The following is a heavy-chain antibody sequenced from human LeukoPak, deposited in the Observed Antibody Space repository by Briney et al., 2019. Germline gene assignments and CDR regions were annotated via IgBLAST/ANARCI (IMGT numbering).Heavy chain of an antibody. Sequence: ASVKVSCKASGYTFTGYYMHWVRQAPGQGLEWMGWINPNSGGTNYAQKFQGRVTMTRDTSISTAYMKLSRLRSDDTAVYYCARGYCSSTSCYFLHYYYYGMDVWGQGTTVTVSS. J-gene: IGHJ6*02. V-gene: IGHV1-2*02. D-gene: IGHD2-2*01. CDR3: ARGYCSSTSCYFLHYYYYGMDV. CDR2: INPNSGGT. CDR1: GYTFTGYY.